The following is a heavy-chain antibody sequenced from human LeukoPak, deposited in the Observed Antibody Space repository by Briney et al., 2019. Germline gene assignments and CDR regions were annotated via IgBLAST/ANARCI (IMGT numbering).Heavy chain of an antibody. D-gene: IGHD4-23*01. V-gene: IGHV4-4*07. CDR1: GGFISSYY. CDR2: SYTSGSA. J-gene: IGHJ2*01. Sequence: SETLSLTCTVSGGFISSYYWSWIQQPAGKGLECIGRSYTSGSANYNPSLKSRVTLSVDTWNHQFTLMRSCVTAAVTAVYYCARVGGGRMIFTVYWYFDLWGRGTLVTVSS. CDR3: ARVGGGRMIFTVYWYFDL.